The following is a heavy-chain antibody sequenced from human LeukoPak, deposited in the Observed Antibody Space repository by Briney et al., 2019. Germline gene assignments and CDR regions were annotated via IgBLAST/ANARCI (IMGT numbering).Heavy chain of an antibody. V-gene: IGHV3-30*01. CDR1: GFTFSGYA. CDR3: ARVYGGNTRRAYYYYYMDV. J-gene: IGHJ6*03. D-gene: IGHD4-23*01. Sequence: GGSLRLSCAASGFTFSGYAMHWVRQAPGKGLEWVAVISYDGSNKYYADSVKGRFTISRDNSKNTLYLQMNSLRAEDTAVYYCARVYGGNTRRAYYYYYMDVWGKGTTVTVSS. CDR2: ISYDGSNK.